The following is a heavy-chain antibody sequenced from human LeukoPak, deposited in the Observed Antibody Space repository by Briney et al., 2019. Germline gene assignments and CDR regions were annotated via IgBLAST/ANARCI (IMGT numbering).Heavy chain of an antibody. CDR2: ISIDGGST. CDR3: ARIGSGYDGDYFDL. V-gene: IGHV3-74*01. J-gene: IGHJ4*02. D-gene: IGHD5-12*01. Sequence: GGSLRLSCAASGFTFSRYWMQWVRQAPGKGLVWVSRISIDGGSTNSADSVKGRFTISRDNAKNTLYLQMNSLRVEDTALYYCARIGSGYDGDYFDLWGQGTLVTVSS. CDR1: GFTFSRYW.